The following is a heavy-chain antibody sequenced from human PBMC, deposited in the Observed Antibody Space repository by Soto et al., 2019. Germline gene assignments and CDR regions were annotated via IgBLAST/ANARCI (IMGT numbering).Heavy chain of an antibody. V-gene: IGHV1-18*01. D-gene: IGHD6-19*01. CDR1: GYTFTSYG. Sequence: ASAKVSCXASGYTFTSYGISWVRQAPGQGLEWMGWISAYNGNTNYAQKLQGRVTMTTDTSTSTAYMELSSLRSEDTAVYYCARAVAVAADFDYWGQGTLVTVSS. CDR2: ISAYNGNT. CDR3: ARAVAVAADFDY. J-gene: IGHJ4*02.